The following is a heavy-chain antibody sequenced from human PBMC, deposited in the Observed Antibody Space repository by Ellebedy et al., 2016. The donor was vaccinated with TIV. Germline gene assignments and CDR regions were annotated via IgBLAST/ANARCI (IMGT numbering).Heavy chain of an antibody. D-gene: IGHD6-6*01. J-gene: IGHJ4*02. CDR2: IGTGTGDGDT. Sequence: AASVKVSCKASGYRFPAFAMHWVRQAPGQRLEWMGWIGTGTGDGDTKYSQRFQGRVTIVRDTSASTVYMELSSLKSEDTAIYYCARDRNLGAIGARFDYWGQGTLVTVSS. V-gene: IGHV1-3*04. CDR1: GYRFPAFA. CDR3: ARDRNLGAIGARFDY.